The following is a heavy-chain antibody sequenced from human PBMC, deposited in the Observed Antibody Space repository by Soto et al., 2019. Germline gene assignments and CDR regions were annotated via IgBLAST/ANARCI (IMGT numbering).Heavy chain of an antibody. V-gene: IGHV4-59*01. D-gene: IGHD3-16*02. Sequence: QVQLQESGPGLVRPSETLSLPCSVSGGSISDYQWNWIRQPPGKGLGWIGYIYYSGRTNYNPSLKSRLTISLDTSTKQFSLRLRSVTAADTAVDYCARMRGLGEISPYFDSWGQGTLVTVSS. CDR3: ARMRGLGEISPYFDS. CDR1: GGSISDYQ. J-gene: IGHJ4*02. CDR2: IYYSGRT.